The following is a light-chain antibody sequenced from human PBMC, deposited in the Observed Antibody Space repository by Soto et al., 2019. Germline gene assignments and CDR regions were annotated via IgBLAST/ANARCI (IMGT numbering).Light chain of an antibody. CDR2: AAS. CDR1: QGISSY. V-gene: IGKV1-8*01. Sequence: AIRMTQSPSSFSASTGDRVTITCRASQGISSYLAWYQQKPGKAPKLLIYAASTLQSGVPSRFSGSGSGTDFTLTISCLQSEYFATYSCQQYYSYPPTFGPGTKVDIK. J-gene: IGKJ3*01. CDR3: QQYYSYPPT.